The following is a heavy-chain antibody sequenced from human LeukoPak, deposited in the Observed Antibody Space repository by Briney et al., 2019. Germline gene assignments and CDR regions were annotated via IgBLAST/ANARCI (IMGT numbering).Heavy chain of an antibody. CDR2: INQDGSVR. Sequence: GGSQRLSCAASGFTFGSNWMSWVRQAPGKGLEWVAHINQDGSVRYYVDSVKGRFTISRDNTKNSLYLQMNNLRVDDTAIYYCARDPSTASAWFYFDLWGQGTLVTVSS. CDR3: ARDPSTASAWFYFDL. D-gene: IGHD6-19*01. J-gene: IGHJ4*02. V-gene: IGHV3-7*01. CDR1: GFTFGSNW.